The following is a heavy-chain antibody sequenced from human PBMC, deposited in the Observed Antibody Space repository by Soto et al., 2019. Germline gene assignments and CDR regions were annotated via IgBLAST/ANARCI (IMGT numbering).Heavy chain of an antibody. CDR1: GFTFRRYA. CDR3: ASFPIYDYGYDDDY. CDR2: ISGSGDTT. D-gene: IGHD4-17*01. V-gene: IGHV3-23*01. Sequence: EVQLLESGGGLVQPGGSLRLACAASGFTFRRYAMSWVRQAPGKGLEWVSTISGSGDTTYYKDSVKGWFTISRDNSKNTLYLQMNSLRAEDTAVYFCASFPIYDYGYDDDYWGQGALVTVSS. J-gene: IGHJ4*02.